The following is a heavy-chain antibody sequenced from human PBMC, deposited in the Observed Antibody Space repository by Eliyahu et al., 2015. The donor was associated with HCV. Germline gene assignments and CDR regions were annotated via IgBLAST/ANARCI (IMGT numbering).Heavy chain of an antibody. D-gene: IGHD6-19*01. Sequence: PGGSLRLSCAASGFSFSDYYMNWIRQAPGKGLEWVSYISSSGSSTNYAESVEGRFTISRDNSKNSLYLQINSLRAEDTAVYFCAREGEQWLEYWYFDLWGRGTLVTVSS. CDR2: ISSSGSST. CDR1: GFSFSDYY. V-gene: IGHV3-11*05. CDR3: AREGEQWLEYWYFDL. J-gene: IGHJ2*01.